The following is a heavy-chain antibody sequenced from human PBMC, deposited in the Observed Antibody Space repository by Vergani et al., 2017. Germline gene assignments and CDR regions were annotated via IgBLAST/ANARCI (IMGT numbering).Heavy chain of an antibody. V-gene: IGHV1-18*01. CDR3: AGDLIENDPYGRSGY. CDR2: ISAYNGNT. CDR1: GYTFSTYG. D-gene: IGHD6-25*01. Sequence: QVQLVQSGAEVKKPGASVKVSCKASGYTFSTYGISWVRQAPGQGLEWMGWISAYNGNTNYPEKFQGRLTMTTDTSTRTAYMELRSLGSDDTAVYYCAGDLIENDPYGRSGYWVAGTLVTDSS. J-gene: IGHJ1*01.